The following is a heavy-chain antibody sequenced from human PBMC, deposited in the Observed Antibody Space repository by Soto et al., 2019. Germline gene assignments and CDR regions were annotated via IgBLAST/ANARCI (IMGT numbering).Heavy chain of an antibody. Sequence: QVQLVQSGAEVKKPGSSVKVSCKAPGGTFSSYAISWVRQAPGQGLEWMGGIIPIFGTAKYAQKFQGRVKITADESTSTGYMELSSLRSEDTAVYYCARSQGGSSSLDIYYYSYYGMDVWGQGTTVTVSS. V-gene: IGHV1-69*01. CDR3: ARSQGGSSSLDIYYYSYYGMDV. CDR1: GGTFSSYA. J-gene: IGHJ6*02. CDR2: IIPIFGTA. D-gene: IGHD2-15*01.